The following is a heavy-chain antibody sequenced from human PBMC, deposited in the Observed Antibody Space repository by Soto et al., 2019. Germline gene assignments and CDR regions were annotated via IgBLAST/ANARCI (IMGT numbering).Heavy chain of an antibody. CDR3: ARGPPNWGFDY. CDR1: GYTFTSYD. D-gene: IGHD7-27*01. V-gene: IGHV1-8*01. CDR2: MSPNSGNT. Sequence: QVQLVQSGAEVKKPGASVKVSCKASGYTFTSYDINWVRQATGQGLEWVGWMSPNSGNTGYAQKFQGRVIMTRTTSASPAYMELNSLRSDDTAIYYCARGPPNWGFDYWGQGTLVTVSS. J-gene: IGHJ4*02.